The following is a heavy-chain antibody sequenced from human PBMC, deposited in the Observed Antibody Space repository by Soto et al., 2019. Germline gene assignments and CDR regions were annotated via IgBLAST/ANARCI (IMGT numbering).Heavy chain of an antibody. J-gene: IGHJ5*02. Sequence: PSETLSLTCTVSGGSIGSSSYYWGWIRQPPGKGLEWIGSIYYSGSTYYNPSLKSRVTISVGTSKNQFSLKLSSVTAADTAVYYCARHGGYGDYQSWFDPWGQGTLVTVSS. CDR3: ARHGGYGDYQSWFDP. V-gene: IGHV4-39*01. CDR2: IYYSGST. D-gene: IGHD4-17*01. CDR1: GGSIGSSSYY.